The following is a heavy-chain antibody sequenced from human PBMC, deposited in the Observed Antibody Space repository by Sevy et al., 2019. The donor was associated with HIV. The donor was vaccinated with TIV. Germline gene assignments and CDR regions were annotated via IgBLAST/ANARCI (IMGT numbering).Heavy chain of an antibody. CDR2: IYHSGST. D-gene: IGHD1-1*01. J-gene: IGHJ6*03. Sequence: SETLSLTCAVSDFSITNPYYWGWIRQPPGKGLEWIGSIYHSGSTYSNPSLNSQLTMSVDTSKNQFSLLLMSVTAADTAVYYCARVQFGSNTCSNTFYYYFNYIDAWGKGTTVTVSS. V-gene: IGHV4-38-2*01. CDR1: DFSITNPYY. CDR3: ARVQFGSNTCSNTFYYYFNYIDA.